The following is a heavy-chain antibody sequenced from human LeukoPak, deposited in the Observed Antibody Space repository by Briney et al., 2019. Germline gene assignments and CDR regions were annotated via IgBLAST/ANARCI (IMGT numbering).Heavy chain of an antibody. V-gene: IGHV1-69*04. Sequence: ASVKVSCKASGGTFSSYAISWVRRAPGQGLEWMGRIIPILGIANYAQKFQGRVTITADKSTSTAYMELSSLRSEDTAVYYCARDRGSSWQNYYYYYGMDVWGQGTTVTVSS. CDR3: ARDRGSSWQNYYYYYGMDV. CDR2: IIPILGIA. D-gene: IGHD6-13*01. J-gene: IGHJ6*02. CDR1: GGTFSSYA.